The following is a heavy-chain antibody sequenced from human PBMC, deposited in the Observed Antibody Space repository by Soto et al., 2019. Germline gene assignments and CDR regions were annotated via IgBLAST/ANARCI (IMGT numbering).Heavy chain of an antibody. D-gene: IGHD3-16*01. CDR3: TSDTLGARVS. CDR2: IDPYETGI. CDR1: GFAFGSEW. V-gene: IGHV3-74*01. J-gene: IGHJ5*02. Sequence: EVQLVESGGALVQPGGSLRLSCAASGFAFGSEWMHWVRQAPGKGLVWVSSIDPYETGISYADSVKGRFTISRDNARNTLYLQMNGLRAENTAVYYCTSDTLGARVSWGQGTLVTVSS.